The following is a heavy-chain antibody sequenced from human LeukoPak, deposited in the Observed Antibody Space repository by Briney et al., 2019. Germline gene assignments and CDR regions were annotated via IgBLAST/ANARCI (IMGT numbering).Heavy chain of an antibody. J-gene: IGHJ4*02. CDR1: GINLWSYW. Sequence: GSLGLSCAGSGINLWSYWEDLGFPGPGEGPEWVANIKQDGSEKYYVDSAKGRFTISRDNAKNSLYLQMNSLRAEDTAVYYCATSRTFDYWGQGTLVTVSS. CDR2: IKQDGSEK. D-gene: IGHD1-7*01. V-gene: IGHV3-7*02. CDR3: ATSRTFDY.